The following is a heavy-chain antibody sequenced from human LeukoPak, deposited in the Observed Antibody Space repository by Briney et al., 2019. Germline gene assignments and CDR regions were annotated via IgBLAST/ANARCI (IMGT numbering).Heavy chain of an antibody. J-gene: IGHJ4*02. Sequence: ASVKVSCKLSGDTLTELSMHWVRQSPGKGLEWMGGFVPEDGETIYAQKFQGRVSMTEDTSTDTAYMELSSLRSDDTAVYFCATLPRGHLFDSWGQGTLVTVSS. V-gene: IGHV1-24*01. CDR3: ATLPRGHLFDS. CDR1: GDTLTELS. D-gene: IGHD3-10*01. CDR2: FVPEDGET.